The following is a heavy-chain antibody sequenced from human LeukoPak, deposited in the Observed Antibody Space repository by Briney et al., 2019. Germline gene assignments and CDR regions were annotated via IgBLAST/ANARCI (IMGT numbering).Heavy chain of an antibody. CDR3: AREGGPLGYCNSTSCPNWFDP. V-gene: IGHV1-69*13. CDR1: GGTFSSYA. Sequence: GASVKVSCKASGGTFSSYAISWVRQAPGQGLEGMGGIIPIFGTANYAQKFQGRVTITADESTSTAYMELSSLRSEDTAVYYCAREGGPLGYCNSTSCPNWFDPWGQGTLVTVSS. CDR2: IIPIFGTA. J-gene: IGHJ5*02. D-gene: IGHD2-2*01.